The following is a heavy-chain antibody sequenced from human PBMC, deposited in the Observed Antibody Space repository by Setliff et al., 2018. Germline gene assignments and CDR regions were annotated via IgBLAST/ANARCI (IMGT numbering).Heavy chain of an antibody. V-gene: IGHV4-59*01. CDR3: AAVGIATGGGWFDP. J-gene: IGHJ5*02. D-gene: IGHD2-21*01. Sequence: SETLSLTCTVSGGSIRDYYWNWIRQSPGKGLEWIGYIYYRGSTNYNSSLKSRVTISIDMSTNQFSLKLTSATAADTAIYFCAAVGIATGGGWFDPWGQGTLGTV. CDR2: IYYRGST. CDR1: GGSIRDYY.